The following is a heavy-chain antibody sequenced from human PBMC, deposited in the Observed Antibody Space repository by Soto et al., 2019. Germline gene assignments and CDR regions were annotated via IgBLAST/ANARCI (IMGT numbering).Heavy chain of an antibody. D-gene: IGHD3-22*01. Sequence: GGSLRLSCAASGFTFSSYAMSWVRQVPGKGLEWVSAISGSGGSTYYADSVKGRFTISRDNSKNTLYLQMNSLRAEDTAVYYCAKDQSYYDRYFQHWGQGTLVTVSS. CDR2: ISGSGGST. CDR1: GFTFSSYA. J-gene: IGHJ1*01. V-gene: IGHV3-23*01. CDR3: AKDQSYYDRYFQH.